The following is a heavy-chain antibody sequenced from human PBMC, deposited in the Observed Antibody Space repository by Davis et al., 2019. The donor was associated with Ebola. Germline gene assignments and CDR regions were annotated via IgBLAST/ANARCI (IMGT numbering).Heavy chain of an antibody. Sequence: ASVKVSCKTSGYTFTDYFVHWVRQAPGQGLEWMGWISPKNGDTQLAQHLQGRVTMTRDTSLSTAYLDLTNLKSDDTAVYYCARDRFRGYYGMDVWGQGTTVTVSS. J-gene: IGHJ6*02. CDR2: ISPKNGDT. D-gene: IGHD3-10*01. V-gene: IGHV1-2*02. CDR1: GYTFTDYF. CDR3: ARDRFRGYYGMDV.